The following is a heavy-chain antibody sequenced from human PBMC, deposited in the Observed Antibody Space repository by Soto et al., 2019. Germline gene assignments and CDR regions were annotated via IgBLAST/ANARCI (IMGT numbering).Heavy chain of an antibody. CDR1: GFTFDDYA. J-gene: IGHJ3*01. D-gene: IGHD1-1*01. CDR3: AKNQDWSRPDPGAFDV. V-gene: IGHV3-23*01. Sequence: EVQLSQSGGGLVRPGGSLRRSCAGSGFTFDDYAINWVRQAPGKGLEWVSGISGSGNQIDCTVSVEGRFIISRDDSKNTLFLQMNCRSAEDTAVYSCAKNQDWSRPDPGAFDVWGQGTTVTV. CDR2: ISGSGNQI.